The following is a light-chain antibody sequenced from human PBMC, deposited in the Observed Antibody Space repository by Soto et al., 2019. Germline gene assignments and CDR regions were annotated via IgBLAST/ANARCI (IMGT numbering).Light chain of an antibody. J-gene: IGKJ5*01. Sequence: EIVLTQSPGTLSLSPGERATRSCRASQSVSSSYLAWYQQKPGQAPRLLIYGASSRATGIPDRFSGSGSGTDFTLTISRLEPEDFAVYYCQQYGSSPPITFGQGTRLEI. CDR1: QSVSSSY. V-gene: IGKV3-20*01. CDR2: GAS. CDR3: QQYGSSPPIT.